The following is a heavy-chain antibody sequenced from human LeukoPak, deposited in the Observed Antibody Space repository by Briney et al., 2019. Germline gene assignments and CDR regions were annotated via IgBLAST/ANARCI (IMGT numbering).Heavy chain of an antibody. D-gene: IGHD3-10*01. CDR1: GGSFSGYY. V-gene: IGHV4-34*01. CDR2: INHSGST. J-gene: IGHJ6*03. Sequence: KPSETLSLTCAVYGGSFSGYYWSWIRQPPGKGLEWIGEINHSGSTNYNPSLKSRVTISVDTSKNQFSLKLRSVTAADTAVYYCARDGQVRGVTWYYYYMDVWGKGTTVTVSS. CDR3: ARDGQVRGVTWYYYYMDV.